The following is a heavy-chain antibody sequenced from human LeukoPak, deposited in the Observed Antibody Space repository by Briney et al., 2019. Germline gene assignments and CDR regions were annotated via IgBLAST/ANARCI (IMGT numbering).Heavy chain of an antibody. Sequence: GGSLRLSCAPSGFPFSSYWMTWVRQAPGKGLEWVANINQDGNEKYYVDSLKGRFTISRDNAKNSLYLQMNSLRAEDTAVYYCARGGRPVDYWGQGTLVTVSS. CDR3: ARGGRPVDY. J-gene: IGHJ4*02. V-gene: IGHV3-7*01. CDR2: INQDGNEK. CDR1: GFPFSSYW.